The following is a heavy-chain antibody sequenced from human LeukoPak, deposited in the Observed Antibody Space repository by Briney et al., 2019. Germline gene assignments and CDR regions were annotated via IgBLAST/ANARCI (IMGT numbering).Heavy chain of an antibody. V-gene: IGHV1-2*07. CDR2: INPNSGGP. D-gene: IGHD2-2*01. J-gene: IGHJ4*02. Sequence: GASVKVSCKASGYTFTGYYMHWVRQAPGQGLEWMGWINPNSGGPNYAHKFQDRVTMTRVPSISTAYMELSRLRSDDTAVYYCARGVYCSRTTCTPDYWGQGTLVTASS. CDR3: ARGVYCSRTTCTPDY. CDR1: GYTFTGYY.